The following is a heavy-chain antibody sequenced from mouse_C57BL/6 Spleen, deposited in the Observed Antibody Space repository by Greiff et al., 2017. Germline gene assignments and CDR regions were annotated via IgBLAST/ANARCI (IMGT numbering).Heavy chain of an antibody. CDR3: ARDLRRYFDY. CDR1: GYAFSSSW. CDR2: IYPGDGDT. Sequence: QVQLKESGPELVKPGASVKISCKASGYAFSSSWMNWVKQRPGKGLEWIGRIYPGDGDTNYNGKFKGKATLTADKSSSTAYMQLSSLTSEDSAVYFCARDLRRYFDYWGQGTTLTVSS. J-gene: IGHJ2*01. D-gene: IGHD2-12*01. V-gene: IGHV1-82*01.